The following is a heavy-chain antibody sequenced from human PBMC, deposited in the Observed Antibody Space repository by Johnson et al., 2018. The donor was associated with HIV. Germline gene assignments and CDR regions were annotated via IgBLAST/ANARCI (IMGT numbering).Heavy chain of an antibody. CDR2: ISYDGSNK. CDR3: ARVRVGAFEI. D-gene: IGHD1-26*01. J-gene: IGHJ3*02. Sequence: QVQLVESGGGVVQPGRSLRLSCAASGFTFSSYAMHWVRQAPGKGLEWVAVISYDGSNKYYADSVKGRFTISRDNSKNALYLQMNSLRAEDTAVYYCARVRVGAFEIWGQGTMVTVSS. V-gene: IGHV3-30*14. CDR1: GFTFSSYA.